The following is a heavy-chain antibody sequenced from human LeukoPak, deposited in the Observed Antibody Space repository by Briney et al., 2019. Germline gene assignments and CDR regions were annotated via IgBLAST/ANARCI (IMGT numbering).Heavy chain of an antibody. D-gene: IGHD3-10*01. J-gene: IGHJ6*02. CDR3: ARVRGRWFGESLYYYGMDV. CDR1: GGSISSYY. V-gene: IGHV4-59*01. CDR2: IYYRGST. Sequence: SETLSLTCTVSGGSISSYYWSWIRQPPGKGLEWIGYIYYRGSTNYNPSLKSRVTISVDTSKNQFSLKLSSVTAADTAVYYCARVRGRWFGESLYYYGMDVWGQGTTVTVSS.